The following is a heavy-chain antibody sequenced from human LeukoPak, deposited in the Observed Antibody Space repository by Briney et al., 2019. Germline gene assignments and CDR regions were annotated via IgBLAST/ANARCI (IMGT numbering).Heavy chain of an antibody. CDR3: ARDFGTTGWHTFDY. Sequence: SQTLSLTCVVSGDSVSSKNGAWNWIRQSPSRGLEWLGRTYYRSKWYSDYAESMEGRMTISQDTSKNQYSLHLNSVTPDDTAVYYCARDFGTTGWHTFDYWGQGTLVTVSS. CDR2: TYYRSKWYS. J-gene: IGHJ4*02. D-gene: IGHD6-19*01. CDR1: GDSVSSKNGA. V-gene: IGHV6-1*01.